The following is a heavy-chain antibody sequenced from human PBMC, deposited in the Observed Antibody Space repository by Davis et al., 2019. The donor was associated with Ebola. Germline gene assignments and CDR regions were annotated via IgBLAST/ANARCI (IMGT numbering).Heavy chain of an antibody. Sequence: SVKVSCKASGGTFSSYAISWVRQAPGQRLEWMGGIIPIFGTANYAQKFQGRVTITADKSTSTAYMELRSLRSDDTAVYYCARDRSAYSYVSDYWGQGTLVTVSS. CDR3: ARDRSAYSYVSDY. CDR1: GGTFSSYA. V-gene: IGHV1-69*06. J-gene: IGHJ4*02. CDR2: IIPIFGTA. D-gene: IGHD5-18*01.